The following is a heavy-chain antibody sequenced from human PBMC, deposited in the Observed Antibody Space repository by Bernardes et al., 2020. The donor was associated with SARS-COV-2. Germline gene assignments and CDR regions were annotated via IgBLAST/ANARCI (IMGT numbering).Heavy chain of an antibody. J-gene: IGHJ3*02. D-gene: IGHD3-16*01. CDR1: GLSVSSNY. Sequence: GGSLRLSCAVSGLSVSSNYLTWVRQAPGKGLEWLSSISTTSAYIYYADSVRGRFTISSDNAKNILFLLMNSLRADETGLYYCASGPGGEFLGALDSWGQGTMVTVSS. CDR3: ASGPGGEFLGALDS. CDR2: ISTTSAYI. V-gene: IGHV3-21*01.